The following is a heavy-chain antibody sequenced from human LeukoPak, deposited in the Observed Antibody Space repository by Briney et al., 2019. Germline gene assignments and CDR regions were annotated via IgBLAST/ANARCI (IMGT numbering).Heavy chain of an antibody. V-gene: IGHV3-30*02. CDR2: IRYDGSNK. Sequence: PGGSLRLSCSASGFTFSSYGMHWVRQAPGKGLEWVAFIRYDGSNKYYADSVKGRFTISRDNSKNTLYLQMNSLRAEDTAVYYCAKAGRTVRGSYYYYYMDVWGKGTTVTISS. CDR1: GFTFSSYG. CDR3: AKAGRTVRGSYYYYYMDV. J-gene: IGHJ6*03. D-gene: IGHD3-10*01.